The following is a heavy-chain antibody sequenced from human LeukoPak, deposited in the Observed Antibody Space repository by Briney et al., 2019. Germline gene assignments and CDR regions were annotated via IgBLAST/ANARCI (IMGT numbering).Heavy chain of an antibody. J-gene: IGHJ4*02. Sequence: LAGSLRLSGAASGFTLSGDYMSWIRQAPGKGLEWLSYISSDGDSTYYADSVEGRFTISRDNARNSLYLQMNSLRVEDTAVYYCARGGSYGIWGQGTLVTVSS. CDR2: ISSDGDST. CDR1: GFTLSGDY. D-gene: IGHD1-26*01. CDR3: ARGGSYGI. V-gene: IGHV3-11*01.